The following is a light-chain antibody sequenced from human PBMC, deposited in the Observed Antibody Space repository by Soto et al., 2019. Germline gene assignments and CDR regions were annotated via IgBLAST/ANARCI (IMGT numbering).Light chain of an antibody. V-gene: IGLV1-44*01. J-gene: IGLJ2*01. CDR1: SSNIGSNP. CDR3: AAWEDSLFGPV. Sequence: QSVLTQSPSASGTPGQRVTISCSGSSSNIGSNPVIWYQQLPGTAPKLLIYSSNQRPSGVPDRFSGSKSGTSASLAISGRQAEDEAADYCAAWEDSLFGPVFGGGTKLTVL. CDR2: SSN.